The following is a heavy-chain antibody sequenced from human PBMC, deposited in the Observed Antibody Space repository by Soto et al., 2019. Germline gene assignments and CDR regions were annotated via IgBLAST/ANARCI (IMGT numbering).Heavy chain of an antibody. D-gene: IGHD2-21*02. V-gene: IGHV4-34*01. CDR2: IYHSGST. CDR3: ATAPGAY. J-gene: IGHJ4*02. CDR1: GWSFSLYY. Sequence: SETLSLTCVVYGWSFSLYYWNWIRQPPGKGLEWIGKIYHSGSTNYNPSLKSRVTISVDRSKNQFSLKLSSVTAADEDVYYCATAPGAYWGQGTLVTVSS.